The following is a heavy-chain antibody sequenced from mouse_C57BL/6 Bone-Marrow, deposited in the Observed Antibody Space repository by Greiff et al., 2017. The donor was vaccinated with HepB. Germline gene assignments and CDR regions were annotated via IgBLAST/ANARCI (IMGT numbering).Heavy chain of an antibody. D-gene: IGHD2-3*01. CDR3: ARDGYSYYAMDY. V-gene: IGHV1-81*01. Sequence: VQLQESGAELARPGASVKLSCKASGYTFTSYGISWVKQRTGQGLEWIGEIYPRSGNTYYNEKFKGKATLTADKSSSTAYMELRSLTSEDSAVYFCARDGYSYYAMDYWGQGTSVTVSS. CDR2: IYPRSGNT. CDR1: GYTFTSYG. J-gene: IGHJ4*01.